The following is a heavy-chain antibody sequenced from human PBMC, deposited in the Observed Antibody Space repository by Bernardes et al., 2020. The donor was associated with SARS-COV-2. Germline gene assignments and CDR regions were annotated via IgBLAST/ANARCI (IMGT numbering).Heavy chain of an antibody. CDR3: AGGYSYGNDAFDI. CDR2: IYSGGSR. J-gene: IGHJ3*02. V-gene: IGHV3-66*02. Sequence: GGSLRLSCVASGFTVSSNYMSWVRQAPGKGLEWVSVIYSGGSRYYADSVKGRFTISRDTSKNTLFLQMNSLRAEDTAVYYCAGGYSYGNDAFDIWGQGTMVTVSS. CDR1: GFTVSSNY. D-gene: IGHD5-18*01.